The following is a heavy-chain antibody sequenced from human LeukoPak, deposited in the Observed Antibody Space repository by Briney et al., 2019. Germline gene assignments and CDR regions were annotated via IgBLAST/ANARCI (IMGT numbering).Heavy chain of an antibody. J-gene: IGHJ4*02. CDR3: ARDGNAL. D-gene: IGHD1-1*01. CDR1: GGSISSNGYY. CDR2: IYYSGGT. Sequence: SETLSLTCTVSGGSISSNGYYWAWFRQSPGKGLEWIGSIYYSGGTYYNPSLKSRVTISIDTSKNQFSLKLRSVTAADTAVYYCARDGNALWGQGTLVTVSS. V-gene: IGHV4-39*07.